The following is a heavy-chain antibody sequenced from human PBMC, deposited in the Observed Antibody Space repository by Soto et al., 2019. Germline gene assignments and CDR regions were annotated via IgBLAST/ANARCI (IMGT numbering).Heavy chain of an antibody. D-gene: IGHD2-15*01. Sequence: QVQLVQSGAELKKPGSSVKVSCKASGGTFSNYAITWVRQAPGQGLEWLGRIIPIFGTTAYAQKFQGRVTITADEPTTTAYMEMSRMRSDDTAVYYCAKDGGREGYFGNWFDPWGQGTLVTVSS. V-gene: IGHV1-69*15. CDR1: GGTFSNYA. J-gene: IGHJ5*02. CDR3: AKDGGREGYFGNWFDP. CDR2: IIPIFGTT.